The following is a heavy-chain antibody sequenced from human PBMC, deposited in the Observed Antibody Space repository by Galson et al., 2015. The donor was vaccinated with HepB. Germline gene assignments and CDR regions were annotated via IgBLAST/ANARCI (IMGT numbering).Heavy chain of an antibody. CDR1: GGTFSSYA. D-gene: IGHD2-2*02. CDR2: IIPIFGTA. V-gene: IGHV1-69*06. CDR3: ASPLALYPDAFDI. Sequence: CKASGGTFSSYAISWVRQAPGQGLEWMGGIIPIFGTANYAQKFQGRVTITADKSTSTAYMELSSLRSEDTAVYYCASPLALYPDAFDIWGQGTMVAVSS. J-gene: IGHJ3*02.